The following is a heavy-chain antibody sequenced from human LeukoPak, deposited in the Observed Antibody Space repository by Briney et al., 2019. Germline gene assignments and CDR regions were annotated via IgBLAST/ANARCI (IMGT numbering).Heavy chain of an antibody. CDR1: GDSISSSDYY. V-gene: IGHV4-39*01. CDR2: ISHSGST. Sequence: SETLSLTCTVSGDSISSSDYYWGWIRQPPGKGLGWIGTISHSGSTYYNPSLQSRVTISVDTSKNQFSLKLSSVTAADTAVYYCARGSRRLADFHYWGQGTLVTVSS. CDR3: ARGSRRLADFHY. J-gene: IGHJ4*02. D-gene: IGHD1-26*01.